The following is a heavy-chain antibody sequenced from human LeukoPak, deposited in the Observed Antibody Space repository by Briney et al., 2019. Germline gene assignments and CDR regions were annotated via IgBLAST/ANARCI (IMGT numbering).Heavy chain of an antibody. V-gene: IGHV3-30*03. D-gene: IGHD2-2*01. CDR1: GFTFSSYG. J-gene: IGHJ6*02. CDR3: AREDIVVVPAAWVPYYYGMDV. CDR2: ISYDGSNK. Sequence: GRSLRLSCAASGFTFSSYGMHWVRQAPGRGLEWVAVISYDGSNKYYADSVKGRFTISRDNSRNTLYLQMNSLRAEDTAVYYCAREDIVVVPAAWVPYYYGMDVWGQGTTVTVSS.